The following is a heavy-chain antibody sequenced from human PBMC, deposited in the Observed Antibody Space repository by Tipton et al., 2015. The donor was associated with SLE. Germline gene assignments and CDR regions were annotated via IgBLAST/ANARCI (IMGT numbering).Heavy chain of an antibody. J-gene: IGHJ4*02. Sequence: TLSLTCTVSGGSVSSGSYYWSWIRQPPGKGLEWIRYIYYSGSTNYNPSLKSRVTISVDTSKNQFSLKLSSVTAADTAVYYCARDSSGYSIFFDYWGQGTLVTVSS. CDR2: IYYSGST. CDR1: GGSVSSGSYY. D-gene: IGHD3-22*01. CDR3: ARDSSGYSIFFDY. V-gene: IGHV4-61*01.